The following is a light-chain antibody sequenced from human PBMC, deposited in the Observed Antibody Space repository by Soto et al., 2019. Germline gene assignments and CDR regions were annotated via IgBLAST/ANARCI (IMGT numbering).Light chain of an antibody. CDR3: QQYGSSHWT. CDR2: AAS. V-gene: IGKV3-20*01. J-gene: IGKJ1*01. CDR1: QSVSSSY. Sequence: ETVLTQSPGTLSLSPGERATLSCRASQSVSSSYLAWYQQKPGQAPRLLIYAASNRATGIPDRFSGSGSGTDFTLTISRLEPEDFAVYYCQQYGSSHWTFGQGTKVEIK.